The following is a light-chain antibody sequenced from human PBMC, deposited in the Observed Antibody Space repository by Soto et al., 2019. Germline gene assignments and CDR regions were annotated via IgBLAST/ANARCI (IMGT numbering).Light chain of an antibody. CDR2: WAS. J-gene: IGKJ1*01. CDR3: QHYLNHPRT. V-gene: IGKV4-1*01. Sequence: DIVMTQSPDSLAVSLGERATINCKSSQSVLFSPNNKNYLSWFQQKPGQPPKLLIYWASIRESGVPDRFSGSGSGTDFTLTISSLQAEDVATYYCQHYLNHPRTFGQGTRVEI. CDR1: QSVLFSPNNKNY.